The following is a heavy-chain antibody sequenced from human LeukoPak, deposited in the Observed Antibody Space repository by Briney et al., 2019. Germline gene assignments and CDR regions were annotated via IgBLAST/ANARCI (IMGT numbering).Heavy chain of an antibody. V-gene: IGHV1-69*05. CDR2: IIPIFGTA. CDR3: ASDVDGMVRGGPPHFDY. J-gene: IGHJ4*02. D-gene: IGHD3-10*01. CDR1: GGTFSSYA. Sequence: ASVKVSCXASGGTFSSYAISWVRQAPGQGLEWMGRIIPIFGTANYAQKFQGRVTITTDESTSTAYMELSSLRSEDTAVYYCASDVDGMVRGGPPHFDYWGQGTLVTVSS.